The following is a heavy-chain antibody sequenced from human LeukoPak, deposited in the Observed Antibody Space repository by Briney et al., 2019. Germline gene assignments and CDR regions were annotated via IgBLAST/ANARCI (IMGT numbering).Heavy chain of an antibody. J-gene: IGHJ4*02. CDR3: ARLYCSSTSCYAIFDY. D-gene: IGHD2-2*01. V-gene: IGHV4-39*01. Sequence: SETLSLTCTVSGGSISSSSSYWGRIRQPPGKGLEWIGSIYYSGSTYYSPSLKSRVTISVDTSKNQFSLKLSSVTAADTAVYYCARLYCSSTSCYAIFDYWGQGTLVTVSS. CDR2: IYYSGST. CDR1: GGSISSSSSY.